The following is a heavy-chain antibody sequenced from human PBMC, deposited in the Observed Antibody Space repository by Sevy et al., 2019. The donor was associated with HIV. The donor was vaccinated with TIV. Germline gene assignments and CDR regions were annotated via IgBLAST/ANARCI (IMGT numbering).Heavy chain of an antibody. CDR2: FDPEDGET. Sequence: APVKVSCKVSGYTLTELSMHWVRQAPGKGLEWMGGFDPEDGETIYAQKFQGRVTMTEDTSTDTAYMELSSLRSEDTAVYYCATVKGYYYDSSGAFQHWGQGTLVTVSS. J-gene: IGHJ1*01. D-gene: IGHD3-22*01. CDR1: GYTLTELS. V-gene: IGHV1-24*01. CDR3: ATVKGYYYDSSGAFQH.